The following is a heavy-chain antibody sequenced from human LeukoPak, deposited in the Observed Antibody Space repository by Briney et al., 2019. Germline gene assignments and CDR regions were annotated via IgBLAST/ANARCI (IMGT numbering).Heavy chain of an antibody. D-gene: IGHD5/OR15-5a*01. CDR2: ISWDGGST. CDR1: GFTFDDYA. J-gene: IGHJ4*02. CDR3: AKPAIGKGRSVSNYFDY. V-gene: IGHV3-43D*03. Sequence: GGSLRLSCAASGFTFDDYAMHWVRQVPGEGLEWVSLISWDGGSTYYADSVKGRFTVSRDNSKNSLYLQMNSLRSEDTALYYCAKPAIGKGRSVSNYFDYWGQGTLVTVSS.